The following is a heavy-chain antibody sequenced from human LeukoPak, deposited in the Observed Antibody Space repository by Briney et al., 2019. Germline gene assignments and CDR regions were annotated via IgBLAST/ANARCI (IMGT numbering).Heavy chain of an antibody. J-gene: IGHJ4*02. V-gene: IGHV3-23*01. CDR3: AKAFWSGYFFDY. CDR2: ISGSGGST. Sequence: PGGSLRLSCAASGFTFSTYAMNWVRQAPGKGLECVSSISGSGGSTNYADSVKGRFTISRDNSKNTLYLQMNSLRAEDTAIYYCAKAFWSGYFFDYWGQGTLVTVSS. D-gene: IGHD3-3*01. CDR1: GFTFSTYA.